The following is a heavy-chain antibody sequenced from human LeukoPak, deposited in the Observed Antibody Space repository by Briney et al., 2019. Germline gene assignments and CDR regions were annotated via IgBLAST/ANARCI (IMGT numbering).Heavy chain of an antibody. CDR3: ATHTISGVVTYASLI. CDR2: FDPEDGET. V-gene: IGHV1-24*01. Sequence: GASVKVSCKLSGYTGIELSMHWVRQVPGKGLEWMGGFDPEDGETKYAQKLQGRVTMTEDTSTDTAYMELSRLTSEDTAVYYCATHTISGVVTYASLIWGRGTLVTVSS. J-gene: IGHJ3*02. CDR1: GYTGIELS. D-gene: IGHD3-3*01.